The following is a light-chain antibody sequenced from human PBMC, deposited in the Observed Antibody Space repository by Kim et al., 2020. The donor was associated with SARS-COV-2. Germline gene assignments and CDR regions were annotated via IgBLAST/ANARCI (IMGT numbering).Light chain of an antibody. CDR2: GAA. CDR1: QSIDRN. Sequence: EIVMTQSPATLSVSPGERVTLTCRASQSIDRNLAWYQQKPGQAPRLLISGAATRATGLSARFSGSGSGTEFTLTISSLQSEDFAVYYCHQYSKWPLTFGGGTKVDIK. V-gene: IGKV3-15*01. CDR3: HQYSKWPLT. J-gene: IGKJ4*01.